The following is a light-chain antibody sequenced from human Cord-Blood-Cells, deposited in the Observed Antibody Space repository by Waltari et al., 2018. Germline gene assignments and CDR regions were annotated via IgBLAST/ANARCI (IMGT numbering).Light chain of an antibody. CDR2: EDN. Sequence: FMLTQPHSVSESPGKTVTISCTRTTGRMPRNYAQSYQQRPGSSPTTVIYEDNKRPSGVPDRFSGSIDSSSNSASLTISGLKTEDEADYYCQSYDSSNRVFGGGTKLTVL. V-gene: IGLV6-57*01. J-gene: IGLJ3*02. CDR3: QSYDSSNRV. CDR1: TGRMPRNY.